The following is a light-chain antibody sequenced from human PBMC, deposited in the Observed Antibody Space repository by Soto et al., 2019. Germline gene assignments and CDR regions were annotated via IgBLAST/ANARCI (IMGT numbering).Light chain of an antibody. CDR2: GAS. Sequence: ETVLTQSPGTVSLSPGESATLSCRASQSIGKSYLAWFQHKPGQARRLLIYGASTRATGIPDRFRGSGSGTDFTLTVSRLESEDFAVYYCQQYAESPLTFGGGTKVEIK. J-gene: IGKJ4*02. CDR1: QSIGKSY. V-gene: IGKV3-20*01. CDR3: QQYAESPLT.